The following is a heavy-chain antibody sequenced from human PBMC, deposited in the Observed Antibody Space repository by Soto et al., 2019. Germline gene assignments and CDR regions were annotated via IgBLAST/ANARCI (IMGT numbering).Heavy chain of an antibody. CDR3: ANYGASVLTPIAY. CDR1: GFTFSSYA. Sequence: GGSLRLSCAASGFTFSSYAMSWVRQAPGKGLEWLSVISGGGSSIYHADSVKGRFTISRDNSKNTLFLQMNSLRAEDTAVYYCANYGASVLTPIAYWGQGTLVTVSS. D-gene: IGHD2-21*02. J-gene: IGHJ4*02. CDR2: ISGGGSSI. V-gene: IGHV3-23*01.